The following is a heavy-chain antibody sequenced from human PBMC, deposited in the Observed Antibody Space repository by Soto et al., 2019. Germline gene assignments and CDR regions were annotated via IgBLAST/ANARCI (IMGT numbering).Heavy chain of an antibody. CDR3: ARDGQATRFDY. CDR2: ISSSSSYI. Sequence: GWSLRLSCAASGFTFSSYSMNWVRQAPGKGLEWVSSISSSSSYIYYADSVKGRFTISRDNAKNSLYLQMNSLRAEDTAVYYCARDGQATRFDYWGQGTLVTVSS. CDR1: GFTFSSYS. V-gene: IGHV3-21*01. J-gene: IGHJ4*02.